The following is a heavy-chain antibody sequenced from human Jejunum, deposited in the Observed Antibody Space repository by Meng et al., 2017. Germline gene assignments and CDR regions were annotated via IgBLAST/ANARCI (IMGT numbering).Heavy chain of an antibody. CDR1: GLTFSSFW. D-gene: IGHD5-24*01. CDR3: TRGADGYGRFDY. J-gene: IGHJ4*02. CDR2: ISADGSST. V-gene: IGHV3-74*01. Sequence: EVQLVESGGGLVQPGASLRLSCAASGLTFSSFWMHWVRQDPGKGLVWLSRISADGSSTSYADSVKGRFTISRDNAKNTLFLQMQSLRVDDTAVYYCTRGADGYGRFDYWGQGTLVTVSS.